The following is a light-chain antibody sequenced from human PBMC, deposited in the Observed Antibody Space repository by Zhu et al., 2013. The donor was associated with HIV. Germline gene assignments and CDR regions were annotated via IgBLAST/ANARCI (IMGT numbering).Light chain of an antibody. Sequence: EIVLTQSPGTLSLSPGEGATLSCRASQTVRSSYVAWYQQKPGQPPRLLIYGASNRATGIPDKFSGSGSVTDFTLTISRLEPEDFAVYYCQQYGTSPRTFGQGTRVE. CDR3: QQYGTSPRT. CDR2: GAS. CDR1: QTVRSSY. V-gene: IGKV3-20*01. J-gene: IGKJ1*01.